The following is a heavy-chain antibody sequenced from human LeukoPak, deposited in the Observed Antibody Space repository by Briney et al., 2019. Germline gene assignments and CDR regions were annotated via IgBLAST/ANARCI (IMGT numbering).Heavy chain of an antibody. CDR1: GFTFSDHG. Sequence: PGGSLRLSCAASGFTFSDHGVHWVRQAPGKGLEWVAVIWHDGSNQYYADSVKGRFTISRDNSKNTLYLQMNRLRVEDTAVYFCARGNGYNFGYLDYWGQGALVTVSS. D-gene: IGHD5-18*01. CDR3: ARGNGYNFGYLDY. CDR2: IWHDGSNQ. V-gene: IGHV3-33*01. J-gene: IGHJ4*02.